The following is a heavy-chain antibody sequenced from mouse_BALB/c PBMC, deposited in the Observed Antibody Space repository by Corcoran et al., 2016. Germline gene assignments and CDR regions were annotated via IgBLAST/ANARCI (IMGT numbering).Heavy chain of an antibody. CDR1: GYTFTNYG. CDR3: ARKTIGTRRRPYFDY. J-gene: IGHJ2*01. CDR2: INTYTGEP. D-gene: IGHD2-14*01. V-gene: IGHV9-3-1*01. Sequence: QIQLVQSGPELKKPGETVKISCKASGYTFTNYGMNWVKQAPGKGLKWMGWINTYTGEPTYADDFKGRFAFSLVTSASTAYLQINNLKNEDTATYFCARKTIGTRRRPYFDYWGQGTTLTVSS.